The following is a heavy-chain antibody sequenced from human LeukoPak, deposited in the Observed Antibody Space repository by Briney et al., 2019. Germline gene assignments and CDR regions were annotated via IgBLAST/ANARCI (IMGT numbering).Heavy chain of an antibody. Sequence: GESLKISCEGSGYRFTSYWIGWVRQMPGKGLEWMGIIYPGDSDTRYSPSFQGQVTISADKSISTAYLQWSSLKASDTAMYYCARPIRGYSGYDLWFDPWGQGTLVTVSS. J-gene: IGHJ5*02. V-gene: IGHV5-51*01. CDR2: IYPGDSDT. CDR1: GYRFTSYW. CDR3: ARPIRGYSGYDLWFDP. D-gene: IGHD5-12*01.